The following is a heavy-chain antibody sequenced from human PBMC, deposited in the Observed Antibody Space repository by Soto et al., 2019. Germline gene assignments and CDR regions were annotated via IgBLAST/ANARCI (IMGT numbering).Heavy chain of an antibody. D-gene: IGHD5-12*01. CDR3: ARGYNGYEQRYGMDV. CDR2: MNPNSGNT. Sequence: QVQLVQSGAEVKKPGASVKVSCKASGYTSTHFDINWVRQATGQGLEWMGWMNPNSGNTVYAQKFQGRVTMTRDTSKSTAYMELSSLRSEDTAVYYCARGYNGYEQRYGMDVWGQGTTVTVSS. J-gene: IGHJ6*02. V-gene: IGHV1-8*01. CDR1: GYTSTHFD.